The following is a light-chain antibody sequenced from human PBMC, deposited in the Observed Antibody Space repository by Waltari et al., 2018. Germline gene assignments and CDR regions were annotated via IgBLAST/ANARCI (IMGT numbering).Light chain of an antibody. CDR1: SSDVGGYND. CDR3: SSYTSSSTIVV. J-gene: IGLJ2*01. CDR2: DVS. Sequence: QSALTQPASVSGSPGQSITISCTGTSSDVGGYNDVSWYQQHPGKAPKLMIYDVSNRPSGVSNRFPGSKSGNTASLTISGLQAEDEADYYCSSYTSSSTIVVFGGGTKLTVL. V-gene: IGLV2-14*01.